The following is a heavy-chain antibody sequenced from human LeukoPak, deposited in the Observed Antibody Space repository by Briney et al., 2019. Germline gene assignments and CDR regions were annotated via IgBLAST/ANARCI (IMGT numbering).Heavy chain of an antibody. CDR3: ARGSSSDAFDI. J-gene: IGHJ3*02. D-gene: IGHD6-13*01. CDR2: ISSSSSYI. V-gene: IGHV3-21*01. CDR1: GFTFSSYS. Sequence: GGSLRLSCAASGFTFSSYSMNWVRQAPGKGLEWVSSISSSSSYIYYADPVKGRFTISRDNAKNSLYLQMNSLRAEGTAVYYCARGSSSDAFDIWGQGTMVTVSS.